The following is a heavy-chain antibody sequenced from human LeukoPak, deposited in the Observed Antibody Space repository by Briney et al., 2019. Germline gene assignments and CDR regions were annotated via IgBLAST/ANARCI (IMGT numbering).Heavy chain of an antibody. J-gene: IGHJ3*02. CDR1: GFTFSSYE. CDR3: GASRQYVGAFDI. CDR2: ISSRSITI. Sequence: PGGSLRLSCAASGFTFSSYELYWVRQAPGKGPEWISYISSRSITIKYADSVRGRFTISRDDARESLYLQMNTLRAEDTAIYYCGASRQYVGAFDIWGQGTLVTVSS. D-gene: IGHD3-16*01. V-gene: IGHV3-48*03.